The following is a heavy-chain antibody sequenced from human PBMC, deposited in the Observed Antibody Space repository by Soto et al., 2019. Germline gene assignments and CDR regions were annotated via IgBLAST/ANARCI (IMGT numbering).Heavy chain of an antibody. J-gene: IGHJ4*02. D-gene: IGHD3-22*01. CDR3: ARVPYYYDSSGYYFDY. CDR1: GYSISSGYY. CDR2: IYHSGST. Sequence: SETLSLTCAVSGYSISSGYYWGWIRQPPGKGLEWIGSIYHSGSTYYNPSLKSRVTISVDTSKNQFSLKLSSVTAADTAVYYCARVPYYYDSSGYYFDYWGQGTLVTVSS. V-gene: IGHV4-38-2*01.